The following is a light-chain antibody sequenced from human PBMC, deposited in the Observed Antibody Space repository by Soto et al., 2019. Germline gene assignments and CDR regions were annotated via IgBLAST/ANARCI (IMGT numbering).Light chain of an antibody. J-gene: IGKJ2*01. CDR1: QSISSY. Sequence: DVQMTQSPSSLSASVGDTVTITCRASQSISSYLNWYQQKPGKAPKLLIYAASSLQSGVPSRFSGSGSGTDFTLTIYSLQPEDFATYYCQQSYSMYTFGQGTKLEIK. CDR2: AAS. CDR3: QQSYSMYT. V-gene: IGKV1-39*01.